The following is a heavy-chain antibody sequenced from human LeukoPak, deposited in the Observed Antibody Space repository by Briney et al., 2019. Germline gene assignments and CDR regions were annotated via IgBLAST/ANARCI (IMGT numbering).Heavy chain of an antibody. D-gene: IGHD3-10*01. J-gene: IGHJ4*02. CDR3: AVGGESFGY. CDR1: GFTFSSYS. V-gene: IGHV3-48*01. CDR2: ISSSSTTI. Sequence: GGSLRLSCAASGFTFSSYSMNWVRQAPGKGLEWVSYISSSSTTIYYADSVKGRFTISRDNVRNSLYLQMNSLRAEDKADYYCAVGGESFGYWGQGTLVSVSS.